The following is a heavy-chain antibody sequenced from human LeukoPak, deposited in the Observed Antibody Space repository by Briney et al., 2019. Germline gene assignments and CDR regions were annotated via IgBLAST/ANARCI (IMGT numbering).Heavy chain of an antibody. J-gene: IGHJ5*02. CDR3: ARDSAPSSGYYYAHNWFDP. V-gene: IGHV3-33*01. Sequence: GGSLRLSCAASGXXXXXYXXHWVRXXXXXXXXXXXXXXXXXXNKYYADSVKGRFTISRDNSKNTLYLQMNSLRAEDTAVYYCARDSAPSSGYYYAHNWFDPWGQGTLVTVSS. CDR1: GXXXXXYX. CDR2: XXXXXXNK. D-gene: IGHD3-22*01.